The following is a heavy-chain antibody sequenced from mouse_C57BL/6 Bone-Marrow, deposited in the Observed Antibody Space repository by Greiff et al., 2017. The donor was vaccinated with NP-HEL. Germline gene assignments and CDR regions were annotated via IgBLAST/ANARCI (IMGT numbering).Heavy chain of an antibody. Sequence: VQLVESGPGLVQPSQSLSITCTVSGFSLTSYGVHWVRQSPGKGLEWLGVIWSGGSTDDNAAFISRLSISKDNSKSQVVFKMNSLQADDTAIYYCARNTLLLPGAMDYWGQGTSVTVSS. V-gene: IGHV2-2*01. J-gene: IGHJ4*01. CDR1: GFSLTSYG. CDR2: IWSGGST. CDR3: ARNTLLLPGAMDY. D-gene: IGHD1-1*01.